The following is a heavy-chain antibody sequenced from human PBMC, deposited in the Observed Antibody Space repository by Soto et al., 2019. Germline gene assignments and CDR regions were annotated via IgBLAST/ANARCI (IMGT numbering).Heavy chain of an antibody. D-gene: IGHD3-10*01. V-gene: IGHV4-39*01. CDR2: IYYSGST. CDR1: GCSISSSSYY. CDR3: ARHGDPSGLLWFGELSPAFDY. J-gene: IGHJ4*02. Sequence: PSETLSLTCTVSGCSISSSSYYWGWMRQPPGKGLEWIGSIYYSGSTYYNPSLKSRVTISVDTSKNQFSLKLSSVTAADTAVYYCARHGDPSGLLWFGELSPAFDYWGQG.